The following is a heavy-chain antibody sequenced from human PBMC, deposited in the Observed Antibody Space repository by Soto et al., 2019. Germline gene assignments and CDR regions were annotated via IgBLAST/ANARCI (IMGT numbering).Heavy chain of an antibody. Sequence: QITLKESGPTQVKPTQTLTLTCSFSGFSLNTDGEGVGWVRQPPGEALEGLALIYWDDDERYSPSLKTRLTITKDPSKHQVGFIMTNMDPVDTATYYCAHSRNLIPVAAQVGDFDYWGQGTLVPVSS. CDR3: AHSRNLIPVAAQVGDFDY. CDR1: GFSLNTDGEG. CDR2: IYWDDDE. D-gene: IGHD6-19*01. J-gene: IGHJ4*02. V-gene: IGHV2-5*02.